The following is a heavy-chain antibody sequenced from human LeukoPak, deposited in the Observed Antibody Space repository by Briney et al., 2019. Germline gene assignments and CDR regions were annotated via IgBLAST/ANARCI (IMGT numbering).Heavy chain of an antibody. J-gene: IGHJ6*02. Sequence: GGSLRLSCAASGFTFSSYEMNWVRQAPGKGLEWVSYISSSGSTIYYADSVKGRFTISRDNAKNSLYLQMNSLRAEDTAVYYCARDPHRGSWYDYYGMDVWGQGTTVTVSS. V-gene: IGHV3-48*03. CDR2: ISSSGSTI. CDR3: ARDPHRGSWYDYYGMDV. CDR1: GFTFSSYE. D-gene: IGHD6-13*01.